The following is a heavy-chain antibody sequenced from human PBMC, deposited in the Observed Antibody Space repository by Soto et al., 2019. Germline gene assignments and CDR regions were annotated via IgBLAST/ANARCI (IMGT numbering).Heavy chain of an antibody. CDR1: GFTFSDYY. CDR2: ISSSGSTI. D-gene: IGHD4-17*01. V-gene: IGHV3-11*01. J-gene: IGHJ6*02. Sequence: GGSLRLSCAASGFTFSDYYMSWIRQAPGKGLEWVSYISSSGSTIYYADSVTGRFTISRDNAKNSLYLQMNSLRAEDTAVYYCARDTVTTVTTALGYYYYGMDVWGQGTTGTVSS. CDR3: ARDTVTTVTTALGYYYYGMDV.